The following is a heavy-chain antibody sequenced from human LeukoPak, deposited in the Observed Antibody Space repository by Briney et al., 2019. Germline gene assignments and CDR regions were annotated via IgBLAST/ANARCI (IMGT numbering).Heavy chain of an antibody. V-gene: IGHV3-7*01. J-gene: IGHJ5*02. Sequence: GGSLRLSCAASGFTFSSYWMSGVRQAPGKGLEWVANIKQDGSEKYYVDSVKGRFTISRDNAKNSLYLQMNSLRAEDTAVYYCARTPHIVVVPAALSPVWFDPWGQGTLVTVFS. CDR3: ARTPHIVVVPAALSPVWFDP. D-gene: IGHD2-2*01. CDR2: IKQDGSEK. CDR1: GFTFSSYW.